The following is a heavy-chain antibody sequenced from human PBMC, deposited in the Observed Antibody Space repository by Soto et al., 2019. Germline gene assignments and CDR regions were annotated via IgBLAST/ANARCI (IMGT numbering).Heavy chain of an antibody. CDR3: ARDGELATNIVLMLSATTGGWFGP. CDR2: INAGNGNT. J-gene: IGHJ5*02. D-gene: IGHD2-8*01. CDR1: GYTFSSYA. Sequence: QVQLVQSGAEVKKPGASVKVSCKASGYTFSSYAMHWVRQAPGQRLEWMGWINAGNGNTKYSQKFQGRVTITRDTSASTDDMELSSLRSEDTAVYYCARDGELATNIVLMLSATTGGWFGPWGQGSLVTVSS. V-gene: IGHV1-3*01.